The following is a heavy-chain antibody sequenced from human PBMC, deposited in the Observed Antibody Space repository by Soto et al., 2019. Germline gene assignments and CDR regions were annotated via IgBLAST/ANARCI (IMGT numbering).Heavy chain of an antibody. Sequence: EVQLLESGGGLVQPGGSLRLSCAASGFTFSSYAMSWVRQAPGKGLEWVSAISGSGGSTYYADSVKGRFTISRDNSKNTLYLQMNSLRAEDTAVYYCANGWRGTTLVDYWGQGTLVTVSS. CDR1: GFTFSSYA. V-gene: IGHV3-23*01. CDR2: ISGSGGST. J-gene: IGHJ4*02. D-gene: IGHD4-17*01. CDR3: ANGWRGTTLVDY.